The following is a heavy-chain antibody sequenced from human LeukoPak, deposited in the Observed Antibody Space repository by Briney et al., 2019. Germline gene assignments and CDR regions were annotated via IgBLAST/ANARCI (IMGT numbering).Heavy chain of an antibody. CDR3: ARDHRAAAGTFDY. CDR1: GFTFSDYY. Sequence: GGSLRLSCAASGFTFSDYYMSWIRQAPGKGLEWVSYISSSGSTIYYADSVKGRFTVSRDNAKNSLYLQMNSLRAEDTAVYYCARDHRAAAGTFDYWGQGTLVTVSS. D-gene: IGHD6-13*01. CDR2: ISSSGSTI. V-gene: IGHV3-11*01. J-gene: IGHJ4*02.